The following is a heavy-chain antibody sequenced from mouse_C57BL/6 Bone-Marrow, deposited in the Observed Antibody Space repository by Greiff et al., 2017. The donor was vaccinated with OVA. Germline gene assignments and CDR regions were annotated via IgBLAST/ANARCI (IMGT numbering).Heavy chain of an antibody. CDR1: GYTFTDYE. D-gene: IGHD3-2*02. V-gene: IGHV1-15*01. J-gene: IGHJ4*01. CDR3: SLRQLRRDYYAMDY. Sequence: QVQLKQSGAELVRPGASVTLSCKASGYTFTDYEMHWVKQTPVHGLEWIGAIDPETGGTAYNQKFKGKAILTADKSSSTAYMELRSLTSEDSAVYYSSLRQLRRDYYAMDYWGQGTSVTVSS. CDR2: IDPETGGT.